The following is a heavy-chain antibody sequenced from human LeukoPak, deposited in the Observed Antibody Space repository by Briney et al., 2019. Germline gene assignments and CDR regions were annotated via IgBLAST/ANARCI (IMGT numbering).Heavy chain of an antibody. V-gene: IGHV1-2*02. D-gene: IGHD3-22*01. CDR2: INPNSGGT. CDR1: GYTFTGYY. CDR3: AINPYYYDSSGYPN. J-gene: IGHJ4*02. Sequence: ASVKVSCKASGYTFTGYYMHWVRQAPGQGLEWMGWINPNSGGTNYAQKFQGRVTMTRDTSISTAYMELSRLRSDDTAVYYCAINPYYYDSSGYPNWGQGTLVTVSS.